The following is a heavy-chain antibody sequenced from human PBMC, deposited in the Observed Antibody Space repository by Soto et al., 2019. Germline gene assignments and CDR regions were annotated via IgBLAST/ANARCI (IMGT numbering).Heavy chain of an antibody. CDR3: AAFIAARLYWFDP. D-gene: IGHD6-6*01. CDR2: ISAYNGNT. Sequence: ASVKVSCKASGYTFTSYGISWVRQAPGQGLEWMGWISAYNGNTNYAQKLQGRVTMTTDTSTSTAYMELRSLRSEDTAVYYCAAFIAARLYWFDPWGQGTLVTVSS. J-gene: IGHJ5*02. CDR1: GYTFTSYG. V-gene: IGHV1-18*01.